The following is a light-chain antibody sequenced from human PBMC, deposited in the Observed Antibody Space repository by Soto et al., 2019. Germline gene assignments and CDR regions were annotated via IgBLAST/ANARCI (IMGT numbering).Light chain of an antibody. J-gene: IGKJ5*01. CDR2: DAS. CDR1: QSVSNS. CDR3: QQRKSWPAIT. V-gene: IGKV3-11*01. Sequence: IVLTQSPATLYLSPGASATLSFSASQSVSNSLVWYQHKPGQAPRFLIYDASKRATGTPARFSGSGSGTDFTLTISSLEPEDFAVYYCQQRKSWPAITFGQGTRVGIK.